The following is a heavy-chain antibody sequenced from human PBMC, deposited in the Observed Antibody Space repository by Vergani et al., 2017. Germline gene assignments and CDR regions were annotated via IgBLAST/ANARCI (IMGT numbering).Heavy chain of an antibody. CDR1: GYSITNYW. Sequence: EVQLVQSGAEVKKPGESLKISCQGSGYSITNYWIAWVRQRPGKGLEWMGIIYAGDSDVRYSPSFQGQVTMSVDKSLSTAYLQWSSLKASDTATYYCAKTHDLSSRDSSYNWFYPWGQGTQVTVSS. J-gene: IGHJ5*02. CDR3: AKTHDLSSRDSSYNWFYP. D-gene: IGHD3-3*01. V-gene: IGHV5-51*03. CDR2: IYAGDSDV.